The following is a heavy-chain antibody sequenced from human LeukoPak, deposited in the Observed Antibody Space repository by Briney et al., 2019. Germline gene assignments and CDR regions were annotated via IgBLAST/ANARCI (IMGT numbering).Heavy chain of an antibody. V-gene: IGHV1-46*01. D-gene: IGHD2-8*01. CDR2: INPSDRTT. CDR3: ARVPCSNGVCYSVGDY. CDR1: GYTFTSSY. J-gene: IGHJ4*02. Sequence: VASVKVSCKASGYTFTSSYIQWVRQAPGQGLEWMGIINPSDRTTSYVQKFQGRVTMTRDTSTTTVYMELSSLRSEDTAVYYCARVPCSNGVCYSVGDYWGQGTLVTVSS.